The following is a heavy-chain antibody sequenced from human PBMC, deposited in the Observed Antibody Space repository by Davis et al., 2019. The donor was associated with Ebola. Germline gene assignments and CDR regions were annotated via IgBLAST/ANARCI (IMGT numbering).Heavy chain of an antibody. V-gene: IGHV3-48*04. D-gene: IGHD3-10*01. CDR3: ARLGLWFGELLYHYGMDV. CDR1: GFTFSNAW. CDR2: ISSSGSTI. J-gene: IGHJ6*02. Sequence: GGSLRLSCAASGFTFSNAWMNWVRQAPGKGLEWVSYISSSGSTIYYADSVKGRFTISRDNAKNSLYLQMNSLRAEDTAVYYCARLGLWFGELLYHYGMDVWGQGTTATVSS.